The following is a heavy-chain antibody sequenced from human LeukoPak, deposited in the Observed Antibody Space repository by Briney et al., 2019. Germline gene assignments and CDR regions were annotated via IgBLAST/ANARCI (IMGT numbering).Heavy chain of an antibody. V-gene: IGHV3-23*01. CDR2: ISGSGGST. CDR3: AKDLAVGVKGSSAFDI. CDR1: GFTFSSYA. Sequence: GGSLRLSCAASGFTFSSYAMSWVRQAPGKGLEWASAISGSGGSTYYADSVKGRFTISRDNSKNTLYLQMNSLRAEDTAVYYCAKDLAVGVKGSSAFDIWGQGTMVTVSS. D-gene: IGHD3-10*01. J-gene: IGHJ3*02.